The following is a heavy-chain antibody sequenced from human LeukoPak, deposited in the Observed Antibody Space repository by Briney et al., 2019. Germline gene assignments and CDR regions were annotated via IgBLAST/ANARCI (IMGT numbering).Heavy chain of an antibody. V-gene: IGHV4-31*03. CDR3: ARGRDSNYHY. CDR1: GGSISSGGYY. D-gene: IGHD4-11*01. J-gene: IGHJ4*02. CDR2: IYYSGST. Sequence: SQTLSLTCTVSGGSISSGGYYWSWIRQHPGKGLEWIGYIYYSGSTYYNPPLKSRVTISVDTSKNQFSLKLSSVTAADTAVYYCARGRDSNYHYWGQGTLVTVSS.